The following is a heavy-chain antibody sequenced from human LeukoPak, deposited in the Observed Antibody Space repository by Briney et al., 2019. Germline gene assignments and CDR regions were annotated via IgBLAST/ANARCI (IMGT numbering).Heavy chain of an antibody. Sequence: SGTLSLTCAVSGGSISSSNWWSWVRQPPGKGLEGIGEIYHSGSTNYNPSLKSRVTISVDKSKNQFSLKLSSVTAADTAVYYCARDPYDSSGYYRYFDYWGQGTLVTVSS. CDR1: GGSISSSNW. CDR2: IYHSGST. CDR3: ARDPYDSSGYYRYFDY. D-gene: IGHD3-22*01. J-gene: IGHJ4*02. V-gene: IGHV4-4*02.